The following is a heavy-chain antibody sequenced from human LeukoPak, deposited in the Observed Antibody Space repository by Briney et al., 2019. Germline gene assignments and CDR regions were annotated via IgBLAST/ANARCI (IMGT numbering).Heavy chain of an antibody. D-gene: IGHD3-9*01. CDR2: VYHSGST. CDR3: ARQTSEYDILTGPDY. V-gene: IGHV4-38-2*01. Sequence: SETLSLTCAVSGYSISSGYYWDWIRQPPGKGLEGIGTVYHSGSTYYNPSLKSRVTISVDTSKNQFSLKLNSVTTADTAVYYCARQTSEYDILTGPDYWGQGTLVTVSS. J-gene: IGHJ4*02. CDR1: GYSISSGYY.